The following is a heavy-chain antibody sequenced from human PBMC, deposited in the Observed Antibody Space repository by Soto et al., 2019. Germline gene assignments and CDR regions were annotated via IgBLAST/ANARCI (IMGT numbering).Heavy chain of an antibody. J-gene: IGHJ5*02. CDR1: GFTFSSYA. CDR3: AKSGGYCSGGSCYTFDP. V-gene: IGHV3-23*01. CDR2: ISGSGGST. Sequence: GGSLRLSCEASGFTFSSYAMSWVRQAPGKGLEWVSAISGSGGSTYYADSVKGRFTISRDNSKNTLYLQMNSLRAEDTAVYYCAKSGGYCSGGSCYTFDPWGQGTLVTVSS. D-gene: IGHD2-15*01.